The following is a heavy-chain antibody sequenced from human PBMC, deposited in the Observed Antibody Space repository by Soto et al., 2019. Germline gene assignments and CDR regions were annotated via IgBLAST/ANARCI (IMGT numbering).Heavy chain of an antibody. D-gene: IGHD5-12*01. Sequence: GGSLRLSCAASGFTLSSYAMSWVRQAPGKGLEWVSAISGSGGSTYYADSVKGRFTISRDNSKNTLYLQMNSLRAEDTAVYYCARHGDGYNFRDAFDIWGQGTMVTVSS. V-gene: IGHV3-23*01. CDR1: GFTLSSYA. CDR2: ISGSGGST. J-gene: IGHJ3*02. CDR3: ARHGDGYNFRDAFDI.